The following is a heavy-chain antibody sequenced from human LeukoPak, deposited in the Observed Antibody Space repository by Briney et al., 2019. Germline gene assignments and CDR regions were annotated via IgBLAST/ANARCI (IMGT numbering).Heavy chain of an antibody. J-gene: IGHJ5*02. Sequence: SETLSLTCTVSGVSTTSGDYYWTWIRQPAGKGLEWIRRVYTSGTTNYNPSLSSRVTVSVDTSKNQFFLNLTSVTAADTAVYFCARGNGGPYNWFDPWGQGTLVTVSS. CDR3: ARGNGGPYNWFDP. CDR1: GVSTTSGDYY. CDR2: VYTSGTT. V-gene: IGHV4-61*02. D-gene: IGHD3-16*01.